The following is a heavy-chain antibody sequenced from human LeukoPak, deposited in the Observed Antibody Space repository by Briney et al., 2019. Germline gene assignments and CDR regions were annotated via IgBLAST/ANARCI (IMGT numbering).Heavy chain of an antibody. CDR3: AREVDSSGYYPL. CDR2: IFYTGST. D-gene: IGHD3-22*01. Sequence: SETLSLTYTVSGGSISSGGYYWSWIRQHPGKGLEWIGYIFYTGSTYYNPSLKSRVTISVDTSKNQFSLKLSSVTAADTAVYYCAREVDSSGYYPLWGQGTLVTVSS. V-gene: IGHV4-31*03. J-gene: IGHJ4*02. CDR1: GGSISSGGYY.